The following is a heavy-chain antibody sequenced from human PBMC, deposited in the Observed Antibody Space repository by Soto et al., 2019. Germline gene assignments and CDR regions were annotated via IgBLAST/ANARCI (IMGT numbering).Heavy chain of an antibody. CDR3: ATNGYSSDVDWFDP. CDR1: GYTFTSYG. V-gene: IGHV1-18*01. Sequence: ASVKVSCKASGYTFTSYGISWVRQAPGQGLEWMGWISAYNGNTNYAQKLQGRVTMTTDTSTSTAYMELRSLRSDDTAVYYCATNGYSSDVDWFDPWGQGTLVTVSS. CDR2: ISAYNGNT. D-gene: IGHD6-19*01. J-gene: IGHJ5*02.